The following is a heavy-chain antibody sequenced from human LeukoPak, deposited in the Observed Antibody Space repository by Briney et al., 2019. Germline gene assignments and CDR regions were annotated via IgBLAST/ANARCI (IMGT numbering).Heavy chain of an antibody. Sequence: SVKVSCKASGGTFSSYAISWVRQASGQGLEWMGRIIPILGIANYAQKFQGRVTITADKSTSTAYMELSSLRSEDTAVYYCASNYDILTGPYYYYGMDVWGQGTTVTVSS. CDR3: ASNYDILTGPYYYYGMDV. J-gene: IGHJ6*02. D-gene: IGHD3-9*01. CDR1: GGTFSSYA. CDR2: IIPILGIA. V-gene: IGHV1-69*04.